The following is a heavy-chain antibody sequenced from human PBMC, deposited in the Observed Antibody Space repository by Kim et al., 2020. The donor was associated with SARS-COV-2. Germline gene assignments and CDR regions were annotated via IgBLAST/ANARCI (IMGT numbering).Heavy chain of an antibody. CDR1: GGSISSYY. V-gene: IGHV4-59*01. CDR2: IYYSGST. J-gene: IGHJ2*01. CDR3: ARQGYYYDSSGYFLNWYFDL. D-gene: IGHD3-22*01. Sequence: SETLSLTCTVSGGSISSYYWSWIRQPPGKGLEWIGYIYYSGSTNYNPSLKSRVTISVDTSKNQFSLKLSSVTAADTAVYYCARQGYYYDSSGYFLNWYFDLWGRGTLVTVSS.